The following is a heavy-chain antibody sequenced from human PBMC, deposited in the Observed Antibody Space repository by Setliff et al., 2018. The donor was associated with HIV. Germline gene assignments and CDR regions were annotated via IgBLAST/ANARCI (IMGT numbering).Heavy chain of an antibody. CDR1: GFTFSSYV. D-gene: IGHD1-26*01. Sequence: GGSLRLSCAATGFTFSSYVLHWVRQAPGKGLEWVAVMSTGGGIKICADSVKGRFTISRDNSKNTVYLQMNSLRAEDTAEYYCARVSELLAYYMDVWGKGTTVTVSS. J-gene: IGHJ6*03. V-gene: IGHV3-30-3*01. CDR2: MSTGGGIK. CDR3: ARVSELLAYYMDV.